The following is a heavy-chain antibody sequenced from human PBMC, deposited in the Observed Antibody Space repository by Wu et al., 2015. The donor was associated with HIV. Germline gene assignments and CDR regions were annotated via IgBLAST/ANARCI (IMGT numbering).Heavy chain of an antibody. Sequence: QDHLVQSGAEVKKPGSSVKISCKASGSTFNAVNWLRQAPGQGLEWMGGIIPLFGTTEYARIFQDRVTITTDESTSTAYMRLSSLTSADTAVYYCATPRSPGFSSAWPTYFDFWGQGTLVTVSS. J-gene: IGHJ4*02. CDR3: ATPRSPGFSSAWPTYFDF. V-gene: IGHV1-69*05. CDR2: IIPLFGTT. CDR1: GSTFNA. D-gene: IGHD6-19*01.